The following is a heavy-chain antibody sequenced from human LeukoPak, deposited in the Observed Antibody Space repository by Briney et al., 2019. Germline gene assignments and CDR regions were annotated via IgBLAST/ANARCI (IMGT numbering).Heavy chain of an antibody. CDR2: TSSGGHT. CDR1: GDSINSINYY. Sequence: SETLSLTCTVSGDSINSINYYWGWIRQPPGEGLEWIASTSSGGHTFYNPSLKSRVTISIDTSKNQFSLKLASVTAADTAIYYCARDQRSLYDFWGQGSPVTVSS. J-gene: IGHJ4*02. CDR3: ARDQRSLYDF. V-gene: IGHV4-39*07. D-gene: IGHD1-26*01.